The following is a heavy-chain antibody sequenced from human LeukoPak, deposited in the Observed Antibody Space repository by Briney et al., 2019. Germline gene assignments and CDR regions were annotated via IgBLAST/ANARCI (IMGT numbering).Heavy chain of an antibody. CDR3: ARTLNYAFDI. CDR2: INSDVSST. CDR1: GITFSSYW. V-gene: IGHV3-74*01. J-gene: IGHJ3*02. D-gene: IGHD1-7*01. Sequence: PGGSLRLSCAASGITFSSYWMHWVRQVPGKGLVWVSRINSDVSSTSYADSVTGRFTISRDNAKNTLYLQMNSLRAEDTAVYYCARTLNYAFDIWGQGTMGTVSS.